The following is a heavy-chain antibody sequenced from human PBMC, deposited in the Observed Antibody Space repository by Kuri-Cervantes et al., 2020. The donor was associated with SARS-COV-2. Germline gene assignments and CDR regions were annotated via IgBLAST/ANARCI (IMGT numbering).Heavy chain of an antibody. CDR1: GYSFTSYW. D-gene: IGHD3-16*01. V-gene: IGHV5-10-1*04. CDR3: ATQDRSKGASLGAFDI. J-gene: IGHJ3*02. CDR2: IDPSDSYT. Sequence: GGSLRLSCKGSGYSFTSYWISWVRQMPGKGPEWMGRIDPSDSYTNYSPSFQGQVTISADKSISTAYLQWSSLEASDTAMYYCATQDRSKGASLGAFDIWGQGTMVTVSS.